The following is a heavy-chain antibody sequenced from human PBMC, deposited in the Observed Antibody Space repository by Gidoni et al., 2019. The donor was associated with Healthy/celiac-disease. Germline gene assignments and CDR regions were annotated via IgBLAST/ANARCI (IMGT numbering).Heavy chain of an antibody. J-gene: IGHJ4*02. CDR1: GFTFSSYW. V-gene: IGHV3-74*01. D-gene: IGHD6-13*01. CDR2: INSDGGST. CDR3: VKLVAAAGKGWWDY. Sequence: EVQLVESGGGLVQPGGSLRLPCAASGFTFSSYWMPWVRQAPGKGLVWVSRINSDGGSTSYADSVKGRFTISRDNAKNTLYLQMNSLGAEDTAVYYCVKLVAAAGKGWWDYWGQGTLVTVSS.